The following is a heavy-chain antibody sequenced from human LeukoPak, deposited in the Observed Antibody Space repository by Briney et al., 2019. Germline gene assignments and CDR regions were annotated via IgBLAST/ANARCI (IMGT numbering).Heavy chain of an antibody. J-gene: IGHJ4*02. CDR2: ISNNGGYT. V-gene: IGHV3-23*01. CDR3: AKQLGYCSDGSCYFPY. CDR1: GFTFSSYS. Sequence: TGGSLRLSSAASGFTFSSYSMNWVRQAPGKGLEWVSAISNNGGYTYYADSVQGRFTISRDNSKSTLCLQMNSLRAEDTAVYYCAKQLGYCSDGSCYFPYWGQGTLVTVSS. D-gene: IGHD2-15*01.